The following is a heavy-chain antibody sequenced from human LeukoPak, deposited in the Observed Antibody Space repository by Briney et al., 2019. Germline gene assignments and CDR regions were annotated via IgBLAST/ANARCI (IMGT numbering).Heavy chain of an antibody. CDR2: ISSNGGTT. D-gene: IGHD6-19*01. Sequence: GGSPRLSCAASGFTFSSYVMYWVRQAPGKGLEYVSLISSNGGTTFYANSVKGRFTISRDNSKNTLYLQMGSLRAEDMAVYYCASAIGVYSSGWSWDYWGQGTLVTVSS. J-gene: IGHJ4*02. V-gene: IGHV3-64*01. CDR1: GFTFSSYV. CDR3: ASAIGVYSSGWSWDY.